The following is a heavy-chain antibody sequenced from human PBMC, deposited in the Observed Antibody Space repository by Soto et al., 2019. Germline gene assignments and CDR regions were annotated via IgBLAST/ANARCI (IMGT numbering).Heavy chain of an antibody. Sequence: PSETLSLTCAVSGYSISSCYYWGWIRQPPGKGLEWIGSIYHSGSTYYNPSLKSRVTISVDTSKNQFSLKLSSVTAADTAVYYCAGAEPGDYYDSSGYSPPDYWGQGTLVTVSS. D-gene: IGHD3-22*01. V-gene: IGHV4-38-2*01. CDR2: IYHSGST. J-gene: IGHJ4*02. CDR3: AGAEPGDYYDSSGYSPPDY. CDR1: GYSISSCYY.